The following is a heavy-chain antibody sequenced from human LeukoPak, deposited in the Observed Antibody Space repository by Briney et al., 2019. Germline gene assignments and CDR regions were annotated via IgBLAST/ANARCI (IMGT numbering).Heavy chain of an antibody. J-gene: IGHJ4*02. Sequence: PGRSLRLSCAASGFTFDDYAMHWVRQAPGKGLEWVSGISWDSGSIGYADSVKGRFTISRDNAKNSLYLQMNSLRAEDTALYYCAKGRGDGYNYCFDYWGQGTLVTVSS. CDR3: AKGRGDGYNYCFDY. V-gene: IGHV3-9*01. D-gene: IGHD5-24*01. CDR1: GFTFDDYA. CDR2: ISWDSGSI.